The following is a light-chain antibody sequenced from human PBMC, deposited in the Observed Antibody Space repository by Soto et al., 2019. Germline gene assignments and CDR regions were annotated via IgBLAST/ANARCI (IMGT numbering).Light chain of an antibody. V-gene: IGKV3-15*01. CDR1: QSVGSN. CDR3: QQYDNWPRT. Sequence: EIVMTQSPGTLSVSPGDRATLSCRASQSVGSNLAWYQQKPGQAPRLLIYGASTRATGIPARFSGSGSGTEFTLTISSLQSEDFGVYYCQQYDNWPRTFGQGTKVEIK. J-gene: IGKJ1*01. CDR2: GAS.